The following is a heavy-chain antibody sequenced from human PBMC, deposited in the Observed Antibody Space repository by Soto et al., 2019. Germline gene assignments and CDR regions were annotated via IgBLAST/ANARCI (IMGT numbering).Heavy chain of an antibody. Sequence: PGGSLRLSCAASGFTFSSYGMHWVRQAPGKGLEWVAVIWYDGSNKYYADSVKGRFTISRDNSKNTLYLQMNSLRAEDTAVYYSARAPSITIFGVVTRGGMDVWGKGTTVTVSS. CDR1: GFTFSSYG. D-gene: IGHD3-3*01. CDR3: ARAPSITIFGVVTRGGMDV. CDR2: IWYDGSNK. V-gene: IGHV3-33*01. J-gene: IGHJ6*03.